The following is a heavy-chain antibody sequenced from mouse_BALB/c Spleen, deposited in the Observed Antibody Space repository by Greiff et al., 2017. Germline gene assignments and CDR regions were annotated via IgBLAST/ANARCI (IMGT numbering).Heavy chain of an antibody. CDR3: ARAVVAIDY. CDR1: GYTFTSYW. J-gene: IGHJ2*01. D-gene: IGHD1-1*01. CDR2: IAPGSGST. Sequence: ELVRPGTSVKVSCKASGYTFTSYWINWIKQRPGQGLEWIGRIAPGSGSTYYNEMFKGKATLTVDTSSSTAYIQLSSLSSEDSAVYFCARAVVAIDYWGQGSTLTVSS. V-gene: IGHV1S41*01.